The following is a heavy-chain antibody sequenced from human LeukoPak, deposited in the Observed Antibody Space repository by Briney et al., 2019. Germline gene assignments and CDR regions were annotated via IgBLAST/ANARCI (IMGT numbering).Heavy chain of an antibody. J-gene: IGHJ4*02. D-gene: IGHD3-10*01. Sequence: GGSLRLSCAASGFTFSSYAMAWFRQAPGKGLEWVANIKQDGTEIFYVDSVRGRFIISRDNAENSLYLQMNSLRVEDTAVYYCARTPDGADYWGQGTLVTVSS. V-gene: IGHV3-7*01. CDR1: GFTFSSYA. CDR2: IKQDGTEI. CDR3: ARTPDGADY.